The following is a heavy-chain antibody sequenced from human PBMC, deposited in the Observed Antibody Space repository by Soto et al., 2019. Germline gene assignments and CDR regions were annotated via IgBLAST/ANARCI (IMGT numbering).Heavy chain of an antibody. D-gene: IGHD2-2*02. CDR1: GVTFSSYA. V-gene: IGHV1-69*06. CDR3: ARGSVRYCSSTSCYIWFDP. CDR2: IIPIFGTA. J-gene: IGHJ5*02. Sequence: SVKVSCKASGVTFSSYAISWVRQAPGQGLEWMGGIIPIFGTANYAQKFQGRVTITADKSTSTAYMELSSLRSEDTAVYYCARGSVRYCSSTSCYIWFDPWGQGTLVTVSS.